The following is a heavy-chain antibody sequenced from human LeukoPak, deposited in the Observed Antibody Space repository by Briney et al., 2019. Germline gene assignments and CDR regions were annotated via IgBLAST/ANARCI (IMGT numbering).Heavy chain of an antibody. CDR3: ARNQAVAANRGAFDI. J-gene: IGHJ3*02. D-gene: IGHD6-19*01. V-gene: IGHV4-28*01. CDR1: GYSISSNNW. Sequence: NPSDTLSLTCAVSGYSISSNNWWAWIRQPPGKGLEWIGYIYYSGSTYYNPYNPSLTSRVTMSVDTSKNQFSLKLDSVTEKDTAMHYCARNQAVAANRGAFDIWGQGTMVTVSS. CDR2: IYYSGST.